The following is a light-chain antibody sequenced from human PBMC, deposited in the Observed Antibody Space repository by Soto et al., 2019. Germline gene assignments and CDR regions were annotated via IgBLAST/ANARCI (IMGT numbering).Light chain of an antibody. CDR3: QQYGSSLFT. J-gene: IGKJ3*01. CDR1: QSVSSKY. CDR2: GTS. Sequence: EIVLTQSPGTLSLSPGERATLSCRASQSVSSKYLAWYQQKPGQAPRVLIYGTSIRASGVPERFSGGASGTDFTLTITRLEPEDFAVYYCQQYGSSLFTFGPGPKVHFK. V-gene: IGKV3-20*01.